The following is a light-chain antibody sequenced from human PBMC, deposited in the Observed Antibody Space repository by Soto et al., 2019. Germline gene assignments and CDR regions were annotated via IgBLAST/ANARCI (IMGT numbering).Light chain of an antibody. CDR1: SSNIGAGYD. J-gene: IGLJ2*01. CDR2: GNS. CDR3: QSYDSSRSVV. V-gene: IGLV1-40*01. Sequence: QSVLTQPPSVSGDPGQRVTISCTGSSSNIGAGYDVHWYQQLPGTAPKLLIYGNSNRPSGVPDRFSGSKSGTSASLAITGLQAEDEADYYCQSYDSSRSVVFGGGTKLTVL.